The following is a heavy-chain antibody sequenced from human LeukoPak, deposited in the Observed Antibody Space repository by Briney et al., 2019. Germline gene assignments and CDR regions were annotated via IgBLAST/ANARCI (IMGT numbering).Heavy chain of an antibody. CDR2: IIPIFGTA. CDR3: ARGHSSSWYLMRDNWFDP. J-gene: IGHJ5*02. D-gene: IGHD6-13*01. Sequence: SVKVSCKASGGTFSSYAISWVRQAPGQGLEWMGGIIPIFGTANYAQKFQGRVTITADESTSTAYMELSSLRSEDTAVSYCARGHSSSWYLMRDNWFDPWGQGTLVTVSA. CDR1: GGTFSSYA. V-gene: IGHV1-69*13.